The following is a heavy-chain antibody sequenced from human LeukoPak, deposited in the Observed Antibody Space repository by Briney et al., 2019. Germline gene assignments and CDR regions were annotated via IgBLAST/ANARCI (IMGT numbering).Heavy chain of an antibody. CDR1: GGSFSGYY. D-gene: IGHD2-15*01. Sequence: SETLSLACAVYGGSFSGYYWSWIRQPPGKGLEWIGEINHSGSTNYNPSLKSRVTISVDTSKNQFSLKLSSVTAADTAVYYCARHRCSGGSCYPMNWFDPWGQGTLVTVSS. CDR2: INHSGST. J-gene: IGHJ5*02. V-gene: IGHV4-34*01. CDR3: ARHRCSGGSCYPMNWFDP.